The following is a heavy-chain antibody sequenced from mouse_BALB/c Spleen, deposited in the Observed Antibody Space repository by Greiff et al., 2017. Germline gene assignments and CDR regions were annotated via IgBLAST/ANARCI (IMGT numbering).Heavy chain of an antibody. CDR3: ARQGVLNAMDY. CDR2: ISSGGSYT. Sequence: EVKVVESGGGLVKPGGSLKLSCAASGFTFSSYAMSWVRQTPEKRLEWVATISSGGSYTYYPDSVKGRFTISRDNAKNTLYLQMSSLRSEDTAMYYCARQGVLNAMDYWGQGTSVTVSS. V-gene: IGHV5-9-3*01. D-gene: IGHD1-1*01. CDR1: GFTFSSYA. J-gene: IGHJ4*01.